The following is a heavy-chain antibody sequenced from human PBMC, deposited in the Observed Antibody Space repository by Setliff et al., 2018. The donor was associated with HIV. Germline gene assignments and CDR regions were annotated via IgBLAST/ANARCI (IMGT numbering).Heavy chain of an antibody. Sequence: SETLSLTCAVSGGSISSHYWSWIRLPPGKGLEWIGTRYHNGNTNQNPSLKSRVTISVDTSKNQFSLKLSSVTAADTAVYYCAIHRPYYYDSSGYYYEGIIDYWGQGTLVTVSS. CDR1: GGSISSHY. J-gene: IGHJ4*02. V-gene: IGHV4-59*08. CDR2: RYHNGNT. CDR3: AIHRPYYYDSSGYYYEGIIDY. D-gene: IGHD3-22*01.